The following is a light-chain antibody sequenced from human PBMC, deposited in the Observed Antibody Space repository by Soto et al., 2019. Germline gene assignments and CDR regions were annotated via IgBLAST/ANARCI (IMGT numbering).Light chain of an antibody. V-gene: IGLV2-14*01. CDR3: SSSTSSTTGV. J-gene: IGLJ2*01. CDR2: DVS. CDR1: SSDVGGYNY. Sequence: QSALTQPASVSGSPGQSITISCTGTSSDVGGYNYVSWYQQHPGKAPKLMIYDVSNRPSGVSNRFSGSKSGNTASLTISGLQAEDEDDYYCSSSTSSTTGVFGGGTKLTVL.